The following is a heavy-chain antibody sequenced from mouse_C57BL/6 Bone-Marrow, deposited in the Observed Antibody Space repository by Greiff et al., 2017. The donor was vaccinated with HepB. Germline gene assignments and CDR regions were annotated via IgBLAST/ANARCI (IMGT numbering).Heavy chain of an antibody. D-gene: IGHD1-1*01. CDR1: GYTFTSYW. CDR2: IYPGNSDT. J-gene: IGHJ2*01. Sequence: DVKLQESGTVLARPGASVKMSCKTSGYTFTSYWMHWVKQRPGQGLEWIGAIYPGNSDTSYNQKFKGKAKLTAVTSASTAYMELSSLTNEDSAVYYCTRFPITTVVEDYWGQGTTLTVSS. CDR3: TRFPITTVVEDY. V-gene: IGHV1-5*01.